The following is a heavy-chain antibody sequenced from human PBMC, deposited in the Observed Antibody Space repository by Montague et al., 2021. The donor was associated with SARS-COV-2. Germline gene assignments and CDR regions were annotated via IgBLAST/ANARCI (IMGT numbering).Heavy chain of an antibody. Sequence: SETLSLTCTVSGGSISSRSCYWGWIRQPPGKGLEWIGSIYYSGSTYYNPSLESRVTISVDTSKNQFSLKLSSVTAADTAVYYCARLRGDYGGTYDTFDIWGQGTMVTVFS. D-gene: IGHD4-23*01. V-gene: IGHV4-39*01. CDR2: IYYSGST. CDR1: GGSISSRSCY. J-gene: IGHJ3*02. CDR3: ARLRGDYGGTYDTFDI.